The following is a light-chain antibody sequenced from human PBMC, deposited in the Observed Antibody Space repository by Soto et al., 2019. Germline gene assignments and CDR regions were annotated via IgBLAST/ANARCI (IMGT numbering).Light chain of an antibody. CDR1: STDIGAYNY. CDR3: NSYTSTTNTG. Sequence: QSVLTQPASVSCSPEQTITISCTGTSTDIGAYNYVSGYQQHPVTAPKLPMYEVTTRPSGVSKRFSGSKSGNTASLTISGLQAEDEANSYCNSYTSTTNTGFGTWTKVTVL. J-gene: IGLJ1*01. V-gene: IGLV2-14*01. CDR2: EVT.